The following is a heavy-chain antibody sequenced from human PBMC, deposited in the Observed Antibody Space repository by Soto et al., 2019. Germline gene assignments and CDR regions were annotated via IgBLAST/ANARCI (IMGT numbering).Heavy chain of an antibody. CDR3: ARGSGGRYYDSSGDNWFDP. CDR1: GGSFSGYY. CDR2: INHSGST. V-gene: IGHV4-34*01. J-gene: IGHJ5*02. D-gene: IGHD3-22*01. Sequence: PAETLSLTCAVYGGSFSGYYWSWIRQPPGKGLEWIGEINHSGSTNYNPSLKSRVTISVDTSKNQFSLKLSSVTAADTAVYYCARGSGGRYYDSSGDNWFDPWGQGTLVTVSS.